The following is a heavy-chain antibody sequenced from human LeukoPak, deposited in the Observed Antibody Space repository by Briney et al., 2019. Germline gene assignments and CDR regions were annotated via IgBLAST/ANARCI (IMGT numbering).Heavy chain of an antibody. CDR2: IYYTGST. D-gene: IGHD5-24*01. CDR1: GGSFSGYY. V-gene: IGHV4-34*01. J-gene: IGHJ4*02. CDR3: ARAVGTDGYNLWVY. Sequence: SETLSLTCAVYGGSFSGYYWSWIRQPPGKGLEWIGTIYYTGSTYYNPSLKSRVTTSVDTSKNQFSLKLTSVTAADTAVYYCARAVGTDGYNLWVYWGQGTLVTVSS.